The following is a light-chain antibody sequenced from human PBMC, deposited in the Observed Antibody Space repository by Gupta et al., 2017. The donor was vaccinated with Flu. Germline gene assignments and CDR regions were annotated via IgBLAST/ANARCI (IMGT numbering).Light chain of an antibody. Sequence: WYQPRPGKVPKLLIYEVHRLPPTIPTRFSGLQSGITASLTIAGVQAADEADYYCCSYAHDKTVLLGGGTSLTVL. V-gene: IGLV2-23*02. CDR3: CSYAHDKTVL. J-gene: IGLJ2*01. CDR2: EVH.